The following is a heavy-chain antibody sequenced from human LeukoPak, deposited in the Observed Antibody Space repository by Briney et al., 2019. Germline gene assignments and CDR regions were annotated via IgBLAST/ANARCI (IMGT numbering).Heavy chain of an antibody. D-gene: IGHD1-1*01. CDR1: GASISNYY. V-gene: IGHV4-59*01. CDR2: IIDSGST. J-gene: IGHJ4*02. CDR3: ARVTEWNDFDY. Sequence: SETLSLTCTVSGASISNYYWSWIRQPPGKTLEWIGYIIDSGSTNYNPSLKSRVTLSVDTSKNQFSLKLTSMTAADSAVYYCARVTEWNDFDYWSQGTLVTVSS.